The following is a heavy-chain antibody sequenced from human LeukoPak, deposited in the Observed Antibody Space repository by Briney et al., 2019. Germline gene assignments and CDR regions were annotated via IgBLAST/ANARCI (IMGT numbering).Heavy chain of an antibody. V-gene: IGHV4-30-4*08. CDR1: GGSISSGDYY. D-gene: IGHD6-13*01. CDR3: ASYSSSWYERGGTFDY. Sequence: SETLSLTCTVSGGSISSGDYYWSWIRQPPGKGLEWIGYIYYSGSTYYNPSLKSRVTISVDTSKNQFSLKLSSVTAADTAVYYCASYSSSWYERGGTFDYWGPGTLVTVSS. J-gene: IGHJ4*02. CDR2: IYYSGST.